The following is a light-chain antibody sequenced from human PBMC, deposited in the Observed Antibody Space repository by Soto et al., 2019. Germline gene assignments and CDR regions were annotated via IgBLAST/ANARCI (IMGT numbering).Light chain of an antibody. CDR1: QSVSSN. Sequence: EIVMTQSPATLSVSPGERATLSCRASQSVSSNLAWYQQKPGQAPRLLIYGASTRATGIPARFSGSGSGTNFTLTIRSLHFDVLGFYYYRDLNTCPGRFDHGPRSEIK. CDR2: GAS. CDR3: RDLNTCPGR. V-gene: IGKV3-15*01. J-gene: IGKJ1*01.